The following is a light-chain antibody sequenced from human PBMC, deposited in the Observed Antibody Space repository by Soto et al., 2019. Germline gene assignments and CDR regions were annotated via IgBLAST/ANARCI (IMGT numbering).Light chain of an antibody. J-gene: IGKJ3*01. CDR1: QDIINY. Sequence: DIQMTQSPSSLSATVGDRVTITCRASQDIINYLAWHQQKPGKVPKLLIYAASTLQPGVPSRFSGSGSGTDFTLTISSLQPEDVATYYCQKYNGAPPETFGPGTKVDIK. CDR2: AAS. V-gene: IGKV1-27*01. CDR3: QKYNGAPPET.